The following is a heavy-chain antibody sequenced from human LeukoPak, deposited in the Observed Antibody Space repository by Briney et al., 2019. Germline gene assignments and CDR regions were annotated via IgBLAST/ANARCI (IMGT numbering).Heavy chain of an antibody. J-gene: IGHJ6*02. CDR2: ISAYNGNT. D-gene: IGHD2-15*01. CDR3: ARTNSMDCSGGSCHYYYYYGMDV. V-gene: IGHV1-18*01. CDR1: GYTFTSYG. Sequence: ASVKVSCKASGYTFTSYGISWVRQAPGQGLEWMGWISAYNGNTNYAQKLQGRVTMTTDTSTSTAYMELRSLRSDDTAVYYCARTNSMDCSGGSCHYYYYYGMDVWGQGTMVTVSS.